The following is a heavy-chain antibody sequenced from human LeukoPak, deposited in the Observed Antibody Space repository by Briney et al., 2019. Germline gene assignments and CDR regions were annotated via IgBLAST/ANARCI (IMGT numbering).Heavy chain of an antibody. V-gene: IGHV3-23*01. D-gene: IGHD2-2*02. J-gene: IGHJ3*02. CDR3: AKCSLTCYRGSFDI. CDR1: GFTFSSYS. CDR2: ISASGGTT. Sequence: GGSLRLSCAASGFTFSSYSMTWVRQIPGRGLESVSVISASGGTTDSAHSLRGRFTISRDNSKTTLYLQMNGLRVEDTAIYYCAKCSLTCYRGSFDIWGQGTTVTVSS.